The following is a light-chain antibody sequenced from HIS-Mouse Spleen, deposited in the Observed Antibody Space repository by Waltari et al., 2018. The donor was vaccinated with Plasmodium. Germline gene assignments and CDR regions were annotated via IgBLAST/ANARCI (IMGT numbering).Light chain of an antibody. CDR1: QSVSSN. CDR2: GAS. V-gene: IGKV3-15*01. CDR3: QQYNNWPPEVT. J-gene: IGKJ1*01. Sequence: EIVMTQSPATLYVSPGERATLSCRASQSVSSNLAWYQQKPGQAPRLLIYGASTRATGIPARFSGSGSGTEFTLTISSMQSEDFAVYYCQQYNNWPPEVTFGQGTKVEIK.